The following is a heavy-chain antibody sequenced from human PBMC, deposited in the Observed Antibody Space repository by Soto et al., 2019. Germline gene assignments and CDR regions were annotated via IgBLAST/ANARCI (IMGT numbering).Heavy chain of an antibody. D-gene: IGHD3-22*01. CDR2: IYPGDSDT. CDR1: GYSFTSYW. Sequence: GESLKISCKGSGYSFTSYWIGWVRQMPGKGLEWMGIIYPGDSDTRYSPSFQGQVTISADKSISTAYLQWSSLKASDTAMYYCARLGGGYYDSSGPRAYFDYWGQGTLVTVSS. CDR3: ARLGGGYYDSSGPRAYFDY. V-gene: IGHV5-51*01. J-gene: IGHJ4*02.